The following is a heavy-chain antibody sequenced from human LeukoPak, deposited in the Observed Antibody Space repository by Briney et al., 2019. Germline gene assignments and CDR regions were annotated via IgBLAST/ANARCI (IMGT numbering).Heavy chain of an antibody. CDR3: ARAWSGELPTSRSTYYYYYMDV. D-gene: IGHD3-16*01. CDR1: GGSISSYY. CDR2: IYYSGST. Sequence: SETLSLTCTVSGGSISSYYWSWIRQPPGKGLEWIGYIYYSGSTNYNPSLKSRVTISVDTSKNQFSLKLSSVTAADTAVYYCARAWSGELPTSRSTYYYYYMDVWGKGTTVTISS. J-gene: IGHJ6*03. V-gene: IGHV4-59*01.